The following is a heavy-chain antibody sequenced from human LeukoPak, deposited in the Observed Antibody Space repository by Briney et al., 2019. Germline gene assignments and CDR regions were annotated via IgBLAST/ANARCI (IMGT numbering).Heavy chain of an antibody. V-gene: IGHV3-74*01. J-gene: IGHJ5*02. D-gene: IGHD1-14*01. CDR1: GFTFSHHW. Sequence: GWSLRLSCAASGFTFSHHWMHWVRQAPGKGLVWVSHISSDESSTTYADSVKGRFTISRDNRKNTLYLQMNSLRVEDTAMYYCTRNPDGRNWFDPWGQGTLVTVSS. CDR3: TRNPDGRNWFDP. CDR2: ISSDESST.